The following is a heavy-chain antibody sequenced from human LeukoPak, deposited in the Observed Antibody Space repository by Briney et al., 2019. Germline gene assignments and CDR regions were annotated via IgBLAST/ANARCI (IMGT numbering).Heavy chain of an antibody. CDR3: AKDRSFFNYYDSSGFDY. Sequence: QPGGSLRLSCAASGFTFSSYAMSWVRQAPGKGLEWVSAISGSGGSTYYADSVKGRFTISRDNSKNTLFLQMNSLRAEDTAVYYCAKDRSFFNYYDSSGFDYWGQGTLVTVSS. D-gene: IGHD3-22*01. CDR2: ISGSGGST. V-gene: IGHV3-23*01. CDR1: GFTFSSYA. J-gene: IGHJ4*02.